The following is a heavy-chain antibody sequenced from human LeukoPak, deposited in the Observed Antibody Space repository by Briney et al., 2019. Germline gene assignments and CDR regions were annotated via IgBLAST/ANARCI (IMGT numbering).Heavy chain of an antibody. V-gene: IGHV3-33*01. J-gene: IGHJ4*02. Sequence: GGSLRLSCAASGFTLSSYGMHWVRQAPGKGLEWVAVIWYDGSNKYYADSVKGRFTISRDNSKNTLYLQMNSLRAEDTAMYYCARDGPGRVSPDYWGQGTLVTVSS. D-gene: IGHD6-13*01. CDR2: IWYDGSNK. CDR1: GFTLSSYG. CDR3: ARDGPGRVSPDY.